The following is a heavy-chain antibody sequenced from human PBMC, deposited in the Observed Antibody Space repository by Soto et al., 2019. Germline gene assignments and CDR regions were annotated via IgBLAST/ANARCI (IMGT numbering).Heavy chain of an antibody. CDR2: TSNGGNT. CDR1: GFPFSTYA. CDR3: ARDFRPGLIVPTKSGFDP. J-gene: IGHJ5*02. Sequence: EVQLLESGGGLVQRGGSLRLSCEASGFPFSTYAMTWVRQVPGKGLEWVSTTSNGGNTEFAESVRGRFTVFRENSKNTIYLQMSSLRAEDSAIYFCARDFRPGLIVPTKSGFDPWGQGTPVTVSS. D-gene: IGHD2-15*01. V-gene: IGHV3-23*01.